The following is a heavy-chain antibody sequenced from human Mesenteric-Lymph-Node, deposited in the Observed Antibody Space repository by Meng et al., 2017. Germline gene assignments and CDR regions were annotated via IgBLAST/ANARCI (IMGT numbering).Heavy chain of an antibody. Sequence: SVKVSCKASGGTFSSYAISWVRQAPGQGLEWMGGIIPIFGTANYAQKLQGRVTITADESTSTAYMELSSLRSEDTAVYYCAGREGYYYYYGMDVWGQGTTVTVSS. CDR1: GGTFSSYA. J-gene: IGHJ6*02. V-gene: IGHV1-69*13. CDR3: AGREGYYYYYGMDV. CDR2: IIPIFGTA. D-gene: IGHD1-26*01.